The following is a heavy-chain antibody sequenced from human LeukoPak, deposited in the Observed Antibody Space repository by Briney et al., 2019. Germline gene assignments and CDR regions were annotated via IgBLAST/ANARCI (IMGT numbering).Heavy chain of an antibody. Sequence: RGSLRLSCAASGFTFSSFAMHWVRQAPGKGLEWVADIWYNGSNKYYAESVKGRFTISRDNSKNTLYLQMNSLRAEDTAVYYCSRGGYGDYNNWFDPWGQGTLVIVSS. CDR2: IWYNGSNK. V-gene: IGHV3-33*01. CDR1: GFTFSSFA. J-gene: IGHJ5*02. D-gene: IGHD4-17*01. CDR3: SRGGYGDYNNWFDP.